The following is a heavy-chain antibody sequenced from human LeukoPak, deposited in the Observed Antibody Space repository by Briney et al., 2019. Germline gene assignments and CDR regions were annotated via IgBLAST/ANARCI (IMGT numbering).Heavy chain of an antibody. CDR2: INHSGST. V-gene: IGHV4-34*01. CDR1: GGSFSGYY. Sequence: SETLSLTCAVSGGSFSGYYWSWIRQPPGKGLEWIGEINHSGSTNYNPPLKSRVTISVDTSKNQFSLKLSSVTAADTAVYYCAATGITGTTIDYWGQGTLVTVSS. CDR3: AATGITGTTIDY. J-gene: IGHJ4*02. D-gene: IGHD1-7*01.